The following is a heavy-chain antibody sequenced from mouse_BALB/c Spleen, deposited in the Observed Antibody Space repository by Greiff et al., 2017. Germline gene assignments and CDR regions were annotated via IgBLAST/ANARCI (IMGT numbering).Heavy chain of an antibody. CDR1: GFTFSDYY. CDR3: ARDLYGSSYGFAY. Sequence: EVQLVESGGGLVKPGGSLKLSCAASGFTFSDYYMYWVRQTPEKRLEWVATISDGGSYTYYPDSVKGRFTISRDNAKNNLYLQMSSLKSEDTAMYYCARDLYGSSYGFAYWGQGTLVTL. D-gene: IGHD1-1*01. J-gene: IGHJ3*01. V-gene: IGHV5-4*02. CDR2: ISDGGSYT.